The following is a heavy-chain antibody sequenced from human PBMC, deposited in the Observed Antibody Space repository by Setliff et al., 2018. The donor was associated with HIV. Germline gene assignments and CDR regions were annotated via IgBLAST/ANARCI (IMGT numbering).Heavy chain of an antibody. CDR3: AKEGATITGVPFDY. J-gene: IGHJ4*02. Sequence: ASVKVSCKASGYTSTSLSLHWVRQAPGQGLEWMGIINPSGDTTRYAQKFQGRVTMTRDTSTSTVYMELSSLRSGDTAVYYCAKEGATITGVPFDYWGQGTLVTVSS. CDR1: GYTSTSLS. D-gene: IGHD5-12*01. CDR2: INPSGDTT. V-gene: IGHV1-46*01.